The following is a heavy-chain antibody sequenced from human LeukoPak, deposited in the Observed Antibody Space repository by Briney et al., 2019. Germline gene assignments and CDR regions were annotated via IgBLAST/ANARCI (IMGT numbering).Heavy chain of an antibody. V-gene: IGHV3-53*01. Sequence: GGSLRLSCAASGFTVSSNYMSWVRQAPGKGLEWVSVIYSGGSTYYADSVKGRFTISGDNSKNTLYLQMNSLRAEDTAVYYCARDLVTMVRGVTSYYYYYYGMDVWGQGTTVTVSS. J-gene: IGHJ6*02. CDR2: IYSGGST. D-gene: IGHD3-10*01. CDR3: ARDLVTMVRGVTSYYYYYYGMDV. CDR1: GFTVSSNY.